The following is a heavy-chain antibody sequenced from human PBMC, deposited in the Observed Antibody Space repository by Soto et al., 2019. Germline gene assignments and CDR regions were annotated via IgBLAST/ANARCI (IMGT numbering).Heavy chain of an antibody. CDR2: ISAYNGNT. V-gene: IGHV1-18*01. Sequence: QVQLVQSGAEVKKPGASVKVSCKASGYTFTSYGISWVRQAPGQGLEWMGWISAYNGNTNYAQKLQGRVTMTTDTPTSTAYMERRSLRSDDTAVYYCARAEKLELSAPEAYWGQGTLVTVSS. CDR1: GYTFTSYG. CDR3: ARAEKLELSAPEAY. J-gene: IGHJ4*02. D-gene: IGHD1-7*01.